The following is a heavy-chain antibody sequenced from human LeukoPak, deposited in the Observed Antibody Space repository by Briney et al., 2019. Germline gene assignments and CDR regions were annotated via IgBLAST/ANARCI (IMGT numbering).Heavy chain of an antibody. CDR2: IYSGGAT. D-gene: IGHD6-6*01. Sequence: GGSLRLSCAASGLTVSNQFMDWVRQAPGKGLEWVSTIYSGGATYYSDSVRGRFTISRDSSQNTLYLQMNSLRAEDTAVYYCARAYSSSVRGAFDIWGQGTMVTVSS. V-gene: IGHV3-66*01. CDR3: ARAYSSSVRGAFDI. J-gene: IGHJ3*02. CDR1: GLTVSNQF.